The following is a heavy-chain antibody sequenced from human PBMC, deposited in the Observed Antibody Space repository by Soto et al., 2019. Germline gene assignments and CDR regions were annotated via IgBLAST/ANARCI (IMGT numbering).Heavy chain of an antibody. J-gene: IGHJ5*02. CDR1: GGSISNSGNY. CDR2: MDYSGGT. V-gene: IGHV4-39*01. CDR3: ARRTPLYASESSRFDP. D-gene: IGHD3-10*01. Sequence: PXATLSLTCSVSGGSISNSGNYWGWIRRPPGKGLEWIGTMDYSGGTSYNPSLKSRVTISADTSNNQFSLRLSSVTAADTAVYYCARRTPLYASESSRFDPWGQGALVTVSS.